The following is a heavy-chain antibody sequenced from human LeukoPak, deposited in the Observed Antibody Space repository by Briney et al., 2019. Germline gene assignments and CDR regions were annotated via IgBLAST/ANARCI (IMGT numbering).Heavy chain of an antibody. Sequence: SETLSLXCTVSGGSISSYYWSWIRQPPGKALEWIGYIYYSGSTNYNPSLKSRVTISVDTSKNQFSLKLSSVTAADTAVYYCASYDSSGSDAFDIWGQGTMVTVSS. J-gene: IGHJ3*02. CDR2: IYYSGST. V-gene: IGHV4-59*01. CDR3: ASYDSSGSDAFDI. D-gene: IGHD3-22*01. CDR1: GGSISSYY.